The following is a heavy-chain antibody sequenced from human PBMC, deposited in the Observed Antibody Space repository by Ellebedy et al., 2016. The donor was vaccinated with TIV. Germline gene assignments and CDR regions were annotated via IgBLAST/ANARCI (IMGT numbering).Heavy chain of an antibody. CDR1: GFTFSRYA. D-gene: IGHD2-2*02. V-gene: IGHV3-23*01. CDR3: AKPGQDCSFCYMGYDY. CDR2: ISANGATT. J-gene: IGHJ4*02. Sequence: GESLKISXATSGFTFSRYAMRWVRQAPGKGLEWVSSISANGATTHYSYSVKGRFTISRDNSNNMVSLQMNSLRVEDTAVYYCAKPGQDCSFCYMGYDYWGQGTLVTVSS.